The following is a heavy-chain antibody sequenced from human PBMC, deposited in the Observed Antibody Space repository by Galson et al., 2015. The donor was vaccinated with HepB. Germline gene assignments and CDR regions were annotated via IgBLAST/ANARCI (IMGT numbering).Heavy chain of an antibody. Sequence: SVKVSCKASGYTFTSYGISWVRQAPGQGLEWMGWISAYNGNTNYAQKLQGRVTMTTDTSTSTAYMELRSLRSDDTAVYYCARVGYCSSTSCYNPHYYYYYMDVWGKGTTVTVSS. J-gene: IGHJ6*03. V-gene: IGHV1-18*01. D-gene: IGHD2-2*02. CDR1: GYTFTSYG. CDR2: ISAYNGNT. CDR3: ARVGYCSSTSCYNPHYYYYYMDV.